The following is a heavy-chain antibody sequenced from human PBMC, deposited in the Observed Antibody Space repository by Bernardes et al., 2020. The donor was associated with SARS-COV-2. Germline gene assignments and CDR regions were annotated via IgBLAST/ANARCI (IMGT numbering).Heavy chain of an antibody. Sequence: GGSLRLPCAASWFTFSSYRMNWGRQGPGEGGGWVSSIISSSSYIYYADSVKGRFTISRDNAKNSLYLQMNSLRAEDTAVYYCASPRGYSYGPFDYWGQGTLVTVSS. CDR3: ASPRGYSYGPFDY. D-gene: IGHD5-18*01. V-gene: IGHV3-21*01. CDR2: IISSSSYI. CDR1: WFTFSSYR. J-gene: IGHJ4*02.